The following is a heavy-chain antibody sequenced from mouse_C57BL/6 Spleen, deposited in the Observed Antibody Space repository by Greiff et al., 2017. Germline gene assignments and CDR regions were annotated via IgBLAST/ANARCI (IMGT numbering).Heavy chain of an antibody. CDR3: ARAGPYYYGSSPWYFDV. D-gene: IGHD1-1*01. J-gene: IGHJ1*03. CDR1: GYTFTSYW. CDR2: IDPNSGGT. V-gene: IGHV1-72*01. Sequence: QQSCKASGYTFTSYWMHWVKQRPGRGLEWIGRIDPNSGGTKYNEKFKSKATLTVDKPSSTAYMQLSSLTSEDSAVYYCARAGPYYYGSSPWYFDVWGTGTTVTVSS.